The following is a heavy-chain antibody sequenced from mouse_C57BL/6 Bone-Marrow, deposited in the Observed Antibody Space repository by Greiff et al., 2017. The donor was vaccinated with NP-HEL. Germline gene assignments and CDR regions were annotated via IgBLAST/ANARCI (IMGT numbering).Heavy chain of an antibody. D-gene: IGHD1-1*01. Sequence: QVHVKQPGAELVKPGASVKMSCKASGYTFTSYWITWVKQRPGQGLEWIGDIYPGSGSTNYNEKFKSKATLTVDTSSSTAYMQLSSLTSEDSAVYYCANYYGSSYGAYWGQGTLVTVSA. CDR3: ANYYGSSYGAY. V-gene: IGHV1-55*01. J-gene: IGHJ3*01. CDR1: GYTFTSYW. CDR2: IYPGSGST.